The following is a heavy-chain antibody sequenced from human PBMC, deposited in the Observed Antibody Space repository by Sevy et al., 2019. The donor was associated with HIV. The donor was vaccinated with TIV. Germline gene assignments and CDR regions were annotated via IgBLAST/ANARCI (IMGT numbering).Heavy chain of an antibody. J-gene: IGHJ4*02. V-gene: IGHV1-46*01. CDR3: ARLRSCGGDCYYFDY. D-gene: IGHD2-21*02. CDR2: INPSGGST. Sequence: ASVKVSCKASGYSFTSYEMEWVRQAPGQGLEWMGIINPSGGSTGYAQSFQGRVILTRDTSTDTVYMELNSLRSEDTAEYYCARLRSCGGDCYYFDYWGQGTLVTVSS. CDR1: GYSFTSYE.